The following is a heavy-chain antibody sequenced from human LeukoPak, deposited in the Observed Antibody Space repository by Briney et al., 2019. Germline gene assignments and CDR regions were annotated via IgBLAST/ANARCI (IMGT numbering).Heavy chain of an antibody. J-gene: IGHJ4*02. V-gene: IGHV3-74*01. CDR3: AREYSSSRYFDY. CDR2: INSDGSST. D-gene: IGHD6-6*01. Sequence: GGSLRLSCAASGFTFSSYWMHWVRHAPGKGVVWVSRINSDGSSTTYADSVKGRFTISRDNAKNTLYLQMNSLRAEDTAVYYCAREYSSSRYFDYWGQGTLVTVSS. CDR1: GFTFSSYW.